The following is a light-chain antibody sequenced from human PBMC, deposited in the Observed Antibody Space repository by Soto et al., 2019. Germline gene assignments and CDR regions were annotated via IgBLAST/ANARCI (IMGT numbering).Light chain of an antibody. CDR2: TDN. CDR1: TSNIGSNY. Sequence: QSVLTQPPSASGTPGQRVTISCSGSTSNIGSNYVYWYQHLPGTAPKLLIYTDNQRPSGVPDRFSGSKSGTSAFLAISGLRSEGEADYFCAAWDDNLRGYWVFGGGTKLTVL. CDR3: AAWDDNLRGYWV. J-gene: IGLJ2*01. V-gene: IGLV1-47*02.